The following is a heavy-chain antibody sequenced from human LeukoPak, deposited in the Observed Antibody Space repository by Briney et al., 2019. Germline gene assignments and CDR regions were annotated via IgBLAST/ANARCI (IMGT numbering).Heavy chain of an antibody. CDR1: VYTFTSYG. V-gene: IGHV1-18*04. D-gene: IGHD3-10*01. CDR3: ARDGSGSYYNVNYYGMDV. CDR2: ISAYNGNT. J-gene: IGHJ6*04. Sequence: ASVKVSCKGSVYTFTSYGISWVRQATGQGLEWMGWISAYNGNTNYAQKLQGRVTMTTDTSTSTAYMELRSLRSDDTAVYYCARDGSGSYYNVNYYGMDVWGKGTTVTVSS.